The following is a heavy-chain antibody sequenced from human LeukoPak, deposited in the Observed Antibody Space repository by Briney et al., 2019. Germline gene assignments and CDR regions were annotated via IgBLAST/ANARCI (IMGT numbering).Heavy chain of an antibody. CDR1: GGSISSYY. Sequence: SETLSLTCTVSGGSISSYYWSWIRQPAGKGLEWIGRIYTDGSTYYNPSLKSRVTMSVDTSKNQFSLKLTSVTAADTAVYYCARDAYYYDSSGYYNSDYWGQGTLVTVSS. V-gene: IGHV4-4*07. CDR2: IYTDGST. J-gene: IGHJ4*02. D-gene: IGHD3-22*01. CDR3: ARDAYYYDSSGYYNSDY.